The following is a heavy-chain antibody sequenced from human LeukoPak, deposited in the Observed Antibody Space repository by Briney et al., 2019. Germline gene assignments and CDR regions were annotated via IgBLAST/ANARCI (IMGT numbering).Heavy chain of an antibody. V-gene: IGHV3-30*02. CDR1: GFTFSSYG. Sequence: GGSLRLSCAASGFTFSSYGMHWVRQAPGKGLEWVAFIRYDGSNKYYADSVKGRFTISRDNSKNTLYLQMNSLRAEDTAVYYCARIGDYYDSSGYGLLDYWGQGTLVTVSS. J-gene: IGHJ4*02. CDR3: ARIGDYYDSSGYGLLDY. CDR2: IRYDGSNK. D-gene: IGHD3-22*01.